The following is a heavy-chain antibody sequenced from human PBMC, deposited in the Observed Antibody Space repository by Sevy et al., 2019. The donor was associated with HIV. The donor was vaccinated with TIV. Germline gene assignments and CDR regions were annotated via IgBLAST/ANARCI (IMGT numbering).Heavy chain of an antibody. Sequence: KQSQTLSLTCAISGDSVSSNSAAWNWIRQSPSRGLEWLGRTYYRSKWYNDYAVSVKSRITINPDTSKNQFSLQLNSGTPEDTAVYYCARDWEAGGSSSPFYYYGMDVWGQGTTVTVSS. CDR1: GDSVSSNSAA. D-gene: IGHD6-13*01. CDR2: TYYRSKWYN. J-gene: IGHJ6*02. V-gene: IGHV6-1*01. CDR3: ARDWEAGGSSSPFYYYGMDV.